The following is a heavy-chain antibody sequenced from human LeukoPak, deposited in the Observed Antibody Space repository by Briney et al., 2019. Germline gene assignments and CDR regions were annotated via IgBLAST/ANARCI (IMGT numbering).Heavy chain of an antibody. CDR3: ARNRQSIAAAGNDY. CDR2: ISSSSYI. J-gene: IGHJ4*02. D-gene: IGHD6-13*01. CDR1: GFPFSSYS. Sequence: KPGGSLRLSCAASGFPFSSYSMNWVRQAPGKGPEWVSSISSSSYIYYADSVKGRFSISRDNAKNSLYLQINSLRTEDTAVYYCARNRQSIAAAGNDYWGQGTLVTVSS. V-gene: IGHV3-21*01.